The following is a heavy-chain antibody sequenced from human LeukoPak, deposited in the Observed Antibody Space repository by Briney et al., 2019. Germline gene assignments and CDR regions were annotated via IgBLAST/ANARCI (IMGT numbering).Heavy chain of an antibody. CDR3: ARGQSEELVGWFDP. D-gene: IGHD6-6*01. Sequence: GGSLRLSCAASGFTVSSNYMSWVRQAPGKGLEWVSVIYSGDNTYYADSVKGRFTISRDISKNTLYLQMNSLRAEDTAVYYCARGQSEELVGWFDPWGQGTLVTVSS. CDR2: IYSGDNT. CDR1: GFTVSSNY. V-gene: IGHV3-66*01. J-gene: IGHJ5*02.